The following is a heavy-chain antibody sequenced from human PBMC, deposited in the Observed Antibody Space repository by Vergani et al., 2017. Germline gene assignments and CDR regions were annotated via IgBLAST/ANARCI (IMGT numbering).Heavy chain of an antibody. D-gene: IGHD1-26*01. CDR1: GFTFSNAW. Sequence: EVQLLESGGGLVQPGGSLRLSCAASGFTFSNAWMSWVRQAPGKGLEWVGRIKSKTDGGTTDYAAPVKGRFTISRDDSKNTLYLQMNSLKTEDTAVYYCARGDVPWELHQFDYWGQGTLVTVSS. CDR3: ARGDVPWELHQFDY. V-gene: IGHV3-15*01. CDR2: IKSKTDGGTT. J-gene: IGHJ4*02.